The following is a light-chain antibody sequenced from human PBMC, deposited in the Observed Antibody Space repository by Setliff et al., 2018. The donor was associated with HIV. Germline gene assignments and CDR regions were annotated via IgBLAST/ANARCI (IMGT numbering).Light chain of an antibody. V-gene: IGLV2-11*01. Sequence: QSALTQPRSVSGSPGQSVTISCTGTSSDVGGYNYVPWYQQHPGKAPKLMIYDVSKRPSGVPDRFSGSKSGYTASLTISGLQAEDEADYYCCSYAGSYKVFGTGTKVTVL. J-gene: IGLJ1*01. CDR3: CSYAGSYKV. CDR1: SSDVGGYNY. CDR2: DVS.